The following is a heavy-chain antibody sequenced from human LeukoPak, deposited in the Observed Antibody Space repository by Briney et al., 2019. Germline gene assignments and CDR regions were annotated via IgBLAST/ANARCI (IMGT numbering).Heavy chain of an antibody. V-gene: IGHV4-34*01. CDR2: INHSGST. CDR1: GGSFSGYY. CDR3: ARATRWFDP. J-gene: IGHJ5*02. Sequence: SETLSLTCAAYGGSFSGYYWSWIRQPPGKGLEWIGEINHSGSTNYNPSLKSRVTISVDTSKNQFSLKLSSVTAADTAVYYCARATRWFDPWGQGTLVTVSS.